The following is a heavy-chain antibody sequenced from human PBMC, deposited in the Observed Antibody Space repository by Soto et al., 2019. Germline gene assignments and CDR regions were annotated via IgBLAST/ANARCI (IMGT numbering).Heavy chain of an antibody. D-gene: IGHD3-10*01. Sequence: QVQLVQSGAEMKKPGSSVKVSCQSSGGTFNTYAMNWVRQAPGQGPEWMGDISPMFGAANYAPKFQGRVNITADESTGTSYMQLSSLTSEDTALYFCAREVQVHTPDFVSWGQGTLVTVSS. CDR3: AREVQVHTPDFVS. J-gene: IGHJ4*02. CDR1: GGTFNTYA. V-gene: IGHV1-69*19. CDR2: ISPMFGAA.